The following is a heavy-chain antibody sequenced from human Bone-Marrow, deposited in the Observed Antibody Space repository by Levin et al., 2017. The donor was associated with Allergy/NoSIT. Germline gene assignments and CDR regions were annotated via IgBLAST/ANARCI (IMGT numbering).Heavy chain of an antibody. J-gene: IGHJ4*02. CDR3: ASEYYFDY. CDR1: GGSISSSSYY. V-gene: IGHV4-39*02. CDR2: MYYTGTI. Sequence: PSETLSLTCTVSGGSISSSSYYWGWIRQPPGKGLEWIGSMYYTGTIHYNPSLKSRVTISVDASKNQFYLTLSSVTATDTAMYYCASEYYFDYWGQGTLVTISS.